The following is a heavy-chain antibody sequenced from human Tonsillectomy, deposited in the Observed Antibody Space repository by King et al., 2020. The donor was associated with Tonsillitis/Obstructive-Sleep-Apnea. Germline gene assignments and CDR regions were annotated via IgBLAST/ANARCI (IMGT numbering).Heavy chain of an antibody. J-gene: IGHJ3*02. CDR1: GFTFSTYA. Sequence: EQLVQSGGGVVQPGRSLRLSCAASGFTFSTYAMHWVRQAPGKGLEWVAVISYDGRNKYYADSVKGRFTISRDNSKKMLYLQMNSLRAEDTAVYYCARDTGYGGKMGAFDIWGQGTMVTVSS. CDR2: ISYDGRNK. D-gene: IGHD4-23*01. V-gene: IGHV3-30*04. CDR3: ARDTGYGGKMGAFDI.